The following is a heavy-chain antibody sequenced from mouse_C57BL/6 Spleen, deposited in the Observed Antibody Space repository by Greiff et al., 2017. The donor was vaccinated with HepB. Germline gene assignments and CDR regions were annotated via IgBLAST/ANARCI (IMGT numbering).Heavy chain of an antibody. Sequence: QVQLQQPGAELVRPGSSVKLSCKASGYTFTSYWMDWVKQRPGQGLEWIGNIYPSDSETHYNQKFKDKATLTVDKSSSTAYMQLSSLTSEDSAVYYCARGEGKGYWGQGTTLTVSS. CDR3: ARGEGKGY. J-gene: IGHJ2*01. CDR1: GYTFTSYW. D-gene: IGHD2-1*01. CDR2: IYPSDSET. V-gene: IGHV1-61*01.